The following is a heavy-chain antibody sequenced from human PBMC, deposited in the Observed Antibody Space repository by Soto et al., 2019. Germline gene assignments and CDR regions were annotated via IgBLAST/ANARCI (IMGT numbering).Heavy chain of an antibody. J-gene: IGHJ2*01. CDR1: GYTFTSYD. CDR3: AVYGGNRYWYFDL. D-gene: IGHD4-17*01. CDR2: MNPNSGNT. V-gene: IGHV1-8*01. Sequence: QVQLGRSGAEWRRPGASLRVSCKVFGYTFTSYDINWGRQATGQGLGWMGWMNPNSGNTGYAEKFQGRVTMTRNTSISTAYMELSSLRSEDTAVYYCAVYGGNRYWYFDLWGRGTLVTVSS.